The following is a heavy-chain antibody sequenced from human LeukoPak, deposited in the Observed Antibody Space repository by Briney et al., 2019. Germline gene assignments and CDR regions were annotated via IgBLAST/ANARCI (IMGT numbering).Heavy chain of an antibody. Sequence: PSETLSLTCTVSGGSISSYYWSWIRQPPGKGLEWIGYIYYSGSTNYNPSLKSRVTISVETSKNQFSLKMSSVTAADTAVYYCARESEMATITGDAFDIWGQGTMVTVSS. CDR2: IYYSGST. J-gene: IGHJ3*02. V-gene: IGHV4-59*01. D-gene: IGHD5-24*01. CDR1: GGSISSYY. CDR3: ARESEMATITGDAFDI.